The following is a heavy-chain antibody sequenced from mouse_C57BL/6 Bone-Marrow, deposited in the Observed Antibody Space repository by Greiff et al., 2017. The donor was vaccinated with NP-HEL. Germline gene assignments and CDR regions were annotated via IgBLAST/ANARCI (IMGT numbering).Heavy chain of an antibody. CDR2: IDPSDSYT. CDR3: ARGRFGGYWYFDV. J-gene: IGHJ1*03. V-gene: IGHV1-59*01. Sequence: QVQLQQPGAELVRPGTSVKLSCKASGYTFTSYWMHWVKQRPGQGLEWIGVIDPSDSYTNYNQKFKGKATLTVDTSSSTAYMQLSSLTSEDSAVYYCARGRFGGYWYFDVWGTGTTVTVSS. CDR1: GYTFTSYW. D-gene: IGHD1-1*02.